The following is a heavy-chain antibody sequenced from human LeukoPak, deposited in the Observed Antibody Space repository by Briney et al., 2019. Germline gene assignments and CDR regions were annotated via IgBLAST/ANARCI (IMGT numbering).Heavy chain of an antibody. CDR1: GYTFTSYG. CDR2: ISAYNGNT. V-gene: IGHV1-18*01. Sequence: ASVKVSCKASGYTFTSYGISWVRQAPGQGLEWMGWISAYNGNTNYAQKLQGRVTMTTDTSTSTAYMELRSLRSDDTAVYYCARVPNFYDSSGYYLPGDYWGQGTLVTVSS. J-gene: IGHJ4*02. D-gene: IGHD3-22*01. CDR3: ARVPNFYDSSGYYLPGDY.